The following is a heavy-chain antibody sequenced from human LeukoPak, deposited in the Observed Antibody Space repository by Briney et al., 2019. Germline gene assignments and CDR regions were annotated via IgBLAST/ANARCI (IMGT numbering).Heavy chain of an antibody. D-gene: IGHD4-17*01. CDR3: ARGGDYGFYYFDY. CDR2: ITISSTYI. CDR1: GFTFSTYN. V-gene: IGHV3-21*01. J-gene: IGHJ4*02. Sequence: AGGSLRLSCAASGFTFSTYNINWVRQTPGKGLEWVSSITISSTYIYYADSVKGRFTISRDNAKNSLYLQMNSLRAEDTAVYYCARGGDYGFYYFDYWGQGTLVTVPS.